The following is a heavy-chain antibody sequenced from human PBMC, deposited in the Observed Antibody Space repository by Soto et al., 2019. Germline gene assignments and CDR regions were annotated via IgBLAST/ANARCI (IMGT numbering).Heavy chain of an antibody. CDR3: ARGPQTRDYDPMTGYYRY. CDR2: ISAYNGNT. Sequence: ASVKVSCKASSYPFTSYGISWVRQAPGQGLEWMGWISAYNGNTNFAQKFQGRVTMTTDTSMSTAYMELRSLRLDDTAMYYCARGPQTRDYDPMTGYYRYLGQGTMVTVSS. D-gene: IGHD3-9*01. CDR1: SYPFTSYG. V-gene: IGHV1-18*01. J-gene: IGHJ4*02.